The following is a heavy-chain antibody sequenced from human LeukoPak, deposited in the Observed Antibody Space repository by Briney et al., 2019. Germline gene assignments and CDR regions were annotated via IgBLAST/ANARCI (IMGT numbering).Heavy chain of an antibody. CDR1: GFTFSSYG. J-gene: IGHJ5*02. Sequence: GRSLRLSCAASGFTFSSYGMHWVRQAPGKGLEWVAVIWYDGSNKYYADSVKGRFTISRDNSKNTLYLQMNSLRAEDTAVYYCARELEMATIDNWFDPWGQGTLVTVSS. CDR2: IWYDGSNK. V-gene: IGHV3-33*01. D-gene: IGHD5-24*01. CDR3: ARELEMATIDNWFDP.